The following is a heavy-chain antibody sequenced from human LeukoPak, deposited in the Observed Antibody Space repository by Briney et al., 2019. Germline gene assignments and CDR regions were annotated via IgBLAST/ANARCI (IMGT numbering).Heavy chain of an antibody. J-gene: IGHJ3*02. CDR2: ISSSSSYI. Sequence: GGSLTHFRAASGFTHRSLSKNELRQAPGKGLEWVSSISSSSSYIYYADSVKGRFTISRDNAKNSLYLQMNSLRAEDTAVYYCARDRGIAVAGSAFDIWGQGTMVTVSS. D-gene: IGHD6-19*01. CDR3: ARDRGIAVAGSAFDI. CDR1: GFTHRSLS. V-gene: IGHV3-21*01.